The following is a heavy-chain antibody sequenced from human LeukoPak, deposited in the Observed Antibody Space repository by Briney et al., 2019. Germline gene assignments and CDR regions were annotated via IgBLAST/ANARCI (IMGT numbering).Heavy chain of an antibody. Sequence: GGSLRLSCAASGFTDSSNYMSWVRQAPGKGLEWVSILYSGGSTSYPDSVKDRFTISRDNSKDTLYLQMNSLRTEDTAVYYCARMSSVRGALEGYWGQGTLVTVSS. D-gene: IGHD3-10*01. CDR3: ARMSSVRGALEGY. CDR2: LYSGGST. V-gene: IGHV3-66*01. CDR1: GFTDSSNY. J-gene: IGHJ4*02.